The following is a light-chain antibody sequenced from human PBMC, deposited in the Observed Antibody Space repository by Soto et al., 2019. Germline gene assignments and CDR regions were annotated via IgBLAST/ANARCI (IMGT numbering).Light chain of an antibody. Sequence: QSALTQPPSAXXSPGQSVTISCTGTKNDIGVYDFVSWYQHHPGKAPRLIIYEVVQRPSGVPDRFSGSKSSNTASLTVSGLQDEDEADYCCKSYAGSNTYVFGSGTKVTVL. CDR2: EVV. CDR3: KSYAGSNTYV. CDR1: KNDIGVYDF. V-gene: IGLV2-8*01. J-gene: IGLJ1*01.